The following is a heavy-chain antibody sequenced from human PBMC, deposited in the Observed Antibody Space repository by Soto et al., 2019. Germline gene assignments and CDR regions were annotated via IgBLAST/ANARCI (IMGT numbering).Heavy chain of an antibody. CDR3: ARANGGNLPFDY. CDR2: INRDGITT. Sequence: EVQLVESGGGLVQPGGSLRLSCAASGFTFTTYWMHWVRQAPGKGLVWVSSINRDGITTSYADSVKGRFTISRDNAKNTLHLQTNSLRVEDTAVYYCARANGGNLPFDYWGQGTLVTVSS. J-gene: IGHJ4*02. V-gene: IGHV3-74*01. D-gene: IGHD2-21*02. CDR1: GFTFTTYW.